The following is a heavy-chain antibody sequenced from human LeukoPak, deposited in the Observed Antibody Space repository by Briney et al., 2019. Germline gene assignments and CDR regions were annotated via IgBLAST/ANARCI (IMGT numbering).Heavy chain of an antibody. CDR3: VRLRRNSDTSGYYYYYDY. D-gene: IGHD3-22*01. CDR1: GYTFSSYS. V-gene: IGHV3-21*01. J-gene: IGHJ4*02. Sequence: GGSLRLSCAASGYTFSSYSINWVRQAPGKGLEWVSSVSVRSNYIYYADSVRGRFSISRDDARDSLYLQMNSLRAEDTAVYYCVRLRRNSDTSGYYYYYDYWGQGTLVTVSS. CDR2: VSVRSNYI.